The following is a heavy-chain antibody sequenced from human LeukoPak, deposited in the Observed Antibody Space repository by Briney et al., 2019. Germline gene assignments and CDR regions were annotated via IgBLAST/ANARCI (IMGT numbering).Heavy chain of an antibody. Sequence: PGGSLRLFCAASGFTFSSYSMNWVRQAPGKGLEWVSSISSSSSYIYYADSVKGRFTISRDNAKNSLYLQMNSLRAEDTAVYYCARDLSGDYYFDYWGQGTLVTVSS. D-gene: IGHD4-17*01. V-gene: IGHV3-21*01. CDR1: GFTFSSYS. J-gene: IGHJ4*02. CDR3: ARDLSGDYYFDY. CDR2: ISSSSSYI.